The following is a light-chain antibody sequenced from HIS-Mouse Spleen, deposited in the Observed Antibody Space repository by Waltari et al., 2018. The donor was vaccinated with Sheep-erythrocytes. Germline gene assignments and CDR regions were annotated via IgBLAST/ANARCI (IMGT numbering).Light chain of an antibody. J-gene: IGKJ4*01. V-gene: IGKV1-39*01. CDR2: AAS. Sequence: DIQMTQSPSSLSASVGDRVTITCRASQSISSYLNWYQQKPGKAPKLLIYAASSLQSGVPSRFSDSGSGTDLTLTISSLQPEDFATYYCQQSYSTPPTFGGGTKVEIK. CDR3: QQSYSTPPT. CDR1: QSISSY.